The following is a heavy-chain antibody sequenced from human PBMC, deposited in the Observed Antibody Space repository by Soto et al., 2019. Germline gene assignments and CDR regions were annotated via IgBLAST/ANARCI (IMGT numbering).Heavy chain of an antibody. CDR3: ARESDVWFFDS. V-gene: IGHV6-1*01. CDR2: TFYRSTWYN. D-gene: IGHD3-9*01. CDR1: GGSVTSNSAA. J-gene: IGHJ4*02. Sequence: PSQTLSLTCVISGGSVTSNSAAWNWIRQSPSRGLEWLGRTFYRSTWYNEYALSVKSRITIISDIAKNQISLHLKSVSPEDAARYYCARESDVWFFDSWGQGSLVTVSS.